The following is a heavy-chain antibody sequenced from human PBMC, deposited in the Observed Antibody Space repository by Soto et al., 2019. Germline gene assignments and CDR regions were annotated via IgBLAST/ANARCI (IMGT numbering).Heavy chain of an antibody. CDR2: ISAYNGNT. CDR1: GYTFTSYG. V-gene: IGHV1-18*03. D-gene: IGHD1-7*01. CDR3: AREASGGPRYNWNYGYYYYGMDV. J-gene: IGHJ6*02. Sequence: ASVKVSCKASGYTFTSYGISWVRQAPGQGLEWMGWISAYNGNTNYAQKLQGRVTMTTDTSTSTAYMELRSLRSDDMAVYYCAREASGGPRYNWNYGYYYYGMDVWGQGTTVTVSS.